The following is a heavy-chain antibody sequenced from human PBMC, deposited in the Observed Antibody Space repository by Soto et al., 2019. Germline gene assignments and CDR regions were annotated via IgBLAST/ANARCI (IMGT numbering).Heavy chain of an antibody. CDR1: GFTFISYS. J-gene: IGHJ5*02. V-gene: IGHV3-48*01. CDR3: AKAHIQWDLPLGWFAP. D-gene: IGHD1-26*01. Sequence: GGSLRLSCAASGFTFISYSMNLVLQAPWKGLEWVSYISSSSSTIYYADSVKGRFTISRDNSKNSLDLQMNSLRAEDTAVYYCAKAHIQWDLPLGWFAPWGQGTLVTVSS. CDR2: ISSSSSTI.